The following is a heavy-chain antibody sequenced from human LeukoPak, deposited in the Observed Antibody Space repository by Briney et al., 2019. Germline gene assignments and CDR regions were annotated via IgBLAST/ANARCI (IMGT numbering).Heavy chain of an antibody. V-gene: IGHV4-34*01. CDR1: GGSFSGYY. CDR2: INHSGST. J-gene: IGHJ4*02. CDR3: ASVVRGVRAFDY. Sequence: PSGTLSLTCAVYGGSFSGYYWSWIRQPPGKGLEWIGEINHSGSTNYNPSLKSRVTISVDTSKNQFSLKLSSVTAADTAVYYCASVVRGVRAFDYWGQGTLVTVSS. D-gene: IGHD3-10*01.